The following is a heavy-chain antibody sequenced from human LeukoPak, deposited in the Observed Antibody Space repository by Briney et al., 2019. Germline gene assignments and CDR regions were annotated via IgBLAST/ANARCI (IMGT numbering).Heavy chain of an antibody. J-gene: IGHJ5*02. D-gene: IGHD3/OR15-3a*01. CDR1: GGSISSYY. V-gene: IGHV4-59*01. CDR3: ARQRTSGLAYERDWFDP. Sequence: SETLSLTCTVSGGSISSYYWSWIRQPPGKGLEWIGYIYYSGSTNYNPSLKSRVTRSVDTSKNQFSLKLSSVTAADTAVYYCARQRTSGLAYERDWFDPWGQGTLVTVSS. CDR2: IYYSGST.